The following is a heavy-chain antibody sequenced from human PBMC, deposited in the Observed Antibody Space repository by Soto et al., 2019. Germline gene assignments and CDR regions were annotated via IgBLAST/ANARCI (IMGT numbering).Heavy chain of an antibody. D-gene: IGHD3-3*01. V-gene: IGHV1-2*02. CDR1: GYPVTAYH. CDR3: ARGGGVGVAGSAAFDM. J-gene: IGHJ3*02. Sequence: QLHLVQSGAVVKKPGASVTVSCSASGYPVTAYHMHWVRQAPGRGLEWMGGINPATGAAKYTQTFQGRVTMTRDTSTGTVFMELSGLTSEDTAVFYCARGGGVGVAGSAAFDMWGQGTLVTVSS. CDR2: INPATGAA.